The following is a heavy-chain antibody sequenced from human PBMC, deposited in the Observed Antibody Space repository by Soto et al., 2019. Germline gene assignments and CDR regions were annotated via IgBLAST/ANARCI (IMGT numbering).Heavy chain of an antibody. CDR1: GDSCTSYW. CDR3: ALRELKYYFDY. J-gene: IGHJ4*02. Sequence: XEFLKICFKGAGDSCTSYWSGWVRQMPGKGLEWMGIIYPGDSDTRYSPSFQGQVTISADKSISTAYLQWSSLKASDTAMYYCALRELKYYFDYWGQGTLVTVSS. V-gene: IGHV5-51*01. CDR2: IYPGDSDT. D-gene: IGHD1-26*01.